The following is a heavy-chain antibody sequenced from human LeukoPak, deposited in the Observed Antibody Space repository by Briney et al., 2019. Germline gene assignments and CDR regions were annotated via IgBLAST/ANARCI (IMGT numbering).Heavy chain of an antibody. V-gene: IGHV1-2*02. CDR2: IDPNRGGT. CDR1: GYTFTGYY. CDR3: ARSANGGGDY. Sequence: ASVKVSCKASGYTFTGYYMHWVRQAPGQGLEWMGWIDPNRGGTDYAQKFQGRVTMTRDTSISTAYMELSRLKSDDTAIYYCARSANGGGDYWGQGTLVTVSS. D-gene: IGHD2-8*01. J-gene: IGHJ4*02.